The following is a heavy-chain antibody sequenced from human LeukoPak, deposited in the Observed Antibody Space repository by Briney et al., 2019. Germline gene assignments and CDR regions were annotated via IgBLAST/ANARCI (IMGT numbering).Heavy chain of an antibody. D-gene: IGHD1-26*01. Sequence: PGGSLRLSCAASGFTFSSYSMNWVRQAPGKGLEWVSSISYAGSVKGRFTISRDNAKNSVYLQMNGLRAEDTAVYYCARASSGTQDAFDIWGQGTMVTVSS. CDR1: GFTFSSYS. V-gene: IGHV3-21*01. J-gene: IGHJ3*02. CDR3: ARASSGTQDAFDI. CDR2: IS.